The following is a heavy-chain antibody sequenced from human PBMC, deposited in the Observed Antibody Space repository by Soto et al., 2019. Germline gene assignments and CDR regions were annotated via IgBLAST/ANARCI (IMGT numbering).Heavy chain of an antibody. Sequence: SLRLSCAASGFTFSSYAMHWVRQAPGKGLEWVAVISYDGSNKYYADSVKGRFTISRDNSKNTLYLQMNSLRAEDTAVYYCAKEGILTGLSYFDYWGQGTLVTVSS. J-gene: IGHJ4*02. CDR3: AKEGILTGLSYFDY. CDR1: GFTFSSYA. CDR2: ISYDGSNK. V-gene: IGHV3-30-3*02. D-gene: IGHD3-9*01.